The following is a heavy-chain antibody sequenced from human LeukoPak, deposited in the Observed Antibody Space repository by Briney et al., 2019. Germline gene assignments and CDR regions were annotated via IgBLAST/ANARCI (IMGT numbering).Heavy chain of an antibody. Sequence: GGSLRLSCAASGFIFGSFALHWVRQAPGKGLEWVAVISFDGSKIYHAESVKGRFTISRDNSKNMLYLQMNSLRAEDTAVYYCARDVSKSWRYFDYWGQGTLVTVSS. CDR1: GFIFGSFA. CDR3: ARDVSKSWRYFDY. J-gene: IGHJ4*02. D-gene: IGHD3-16*02. CDR2: ISFDGSKI. V-gene: IGHV3-30-3*01.